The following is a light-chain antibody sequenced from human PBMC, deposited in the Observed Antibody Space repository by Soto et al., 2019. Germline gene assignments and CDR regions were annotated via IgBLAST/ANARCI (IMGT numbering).Light chain of an antibody. V-gene: IGKV3-15*01. CDR1: QSVSNN. Sequence: EIVLTQSQGTLSLSPGERATLSCRASQSVSNNLAWYQQKPGQAPRLLIYGASTRATAIPARFSGSGSGTEFTLTISSLQSEDFAVYFCQQYDNWPYTFGQGTRREIK. CDR2: GAS. J-gene: IGKJ5*01. CDR3: QQYDNWPYT.